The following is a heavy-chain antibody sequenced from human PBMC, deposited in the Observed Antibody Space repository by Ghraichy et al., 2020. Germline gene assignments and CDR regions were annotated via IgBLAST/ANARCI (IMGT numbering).Heavy chain of an antibody. CDR2: VRRKANDYAT. CDR1: GFTFSDSA. D-gene: IGHD5-24*01. CDR3: ARRDGYGLDY. Sequence: LSLTCAASGFTFSDSAMHWVRQTSAGGLEWVGRVRRKANDYATEYATSVKGRFTISRDDSRSTAYLEMNSLKTEDTAVYYCARRDGYGLDYWGQGTLVTVSS. V-gene: IGHV3-73*01. J-gene: IGHJ4*02.